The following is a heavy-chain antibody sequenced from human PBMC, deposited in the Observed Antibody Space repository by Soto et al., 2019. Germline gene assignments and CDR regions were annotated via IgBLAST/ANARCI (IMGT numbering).Heavy chain of an antibody. CDR1: GFTFSSYA. Sequence: GGSLRLSCAASGFTFSSYAMSWVRRAPGKGLEWVSAISGSGGSTYYADSVKGRFTISRDNSKNTLYLQMNSLRAEDTAVYYCAKDMRVGCSSTSCYHGMDVWGQGTTVTVSS. J-gene: IGHJ6*02. CDR2: ISGSGGST. CDR3: AKDMRVGCSSTSCYHGMDV. D-gene: IGHD2-2*01. V-gene: IGHV3-23*01.